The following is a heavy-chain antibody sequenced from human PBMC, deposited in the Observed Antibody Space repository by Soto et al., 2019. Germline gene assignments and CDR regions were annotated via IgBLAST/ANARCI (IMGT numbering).Heavy chain of an antibody. CDR3: ARDRSVTVTAIKGDYYGMDV. J-gene: IGHJ6*02. V-gene: IGHV1-69*13. Sequence: ASVKVSCKASGGTFSSYAISWVRQAPGQGLELMGGIIPIFGTANYAQKFQGRVTITAXXXXXXAXMXLXXXXSEXTAVYYCARDRSVTVTAIKGDYYGMDVWG. D-gene: IGHD4-4*01. CDR2: IIPIFGTA. CDR1: GGTFSSYA.